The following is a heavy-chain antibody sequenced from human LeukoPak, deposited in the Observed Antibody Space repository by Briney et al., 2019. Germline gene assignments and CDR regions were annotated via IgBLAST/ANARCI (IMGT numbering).Heavy chain of an antibody. CDR1: GFTFSSYA. J-gene: IGHJ4*02. D-gene: IGHD2-15*01. CDR3: AKVELVAATPYYFDY. Sequence: GGSLRLSCAASGFTFSSYAMSWVRQAPGKGLEWVSAIGGSGGSTYYADPVKGRFTISRDNSKNTLYLQMNSLRAEDTAVYYCAKVELVAATPYYFDYWGQGTLVTVSS. V-gene: IGHV3-23*01. CDR2: IGGSGGST.